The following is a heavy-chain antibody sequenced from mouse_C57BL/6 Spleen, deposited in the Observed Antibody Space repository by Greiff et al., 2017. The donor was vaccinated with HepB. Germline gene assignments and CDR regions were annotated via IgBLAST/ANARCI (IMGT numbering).Heavy chain of an antibody. V-gene: IGHV1-64*01. CDR3: ARDVAGEAWFAY. D-gene: IGHD6-1*01. J-gene: IGHJ3*01. CDR2: IHPNSGST. CDR1: GYTFTSYW. Sequence: VQLQQSGAELVKPGASVKLSCKASGYTFTSYWMHWVKQRPGQGLEWIGMIHPNSGSTNYNEKFKSKATLTVDKSSSTAYMQLSSLTSEDSAVYYCARDVAGEAWFAYWGQGTLVTVSA.